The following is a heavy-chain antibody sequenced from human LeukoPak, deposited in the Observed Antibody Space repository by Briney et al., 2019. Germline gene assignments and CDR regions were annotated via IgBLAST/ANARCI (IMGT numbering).Heavy chain of an antibody. CDR3: ARNTYYYGSGSYYYSMGY. CDR1: GYTFTSYY. CDR2: INPSGGST. D-gene: IGHD3-10*01. V-gene: IGHV1-46*01. Sequence: ASVKVSCKASGYTFTSYYMHWVRQAPGQGLEWMGIINPSGGSTSYAQKFQGRVTMTRDTSTSTVYMELRSLRSDDTAVYYCARNTYYYGSGSYYYSMGYWGQGTLVTVSS. J-gene: IGHJ4*02.